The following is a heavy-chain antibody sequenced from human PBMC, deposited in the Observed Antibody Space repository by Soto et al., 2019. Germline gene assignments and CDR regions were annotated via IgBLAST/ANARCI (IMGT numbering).Heavy chain of an antibody. CDR3: ARGTATWLFPDAFDI. J-gene: IGHJ3*02. CDR1: GFTLSSYS. V-gene: IGHV3-21*06. Sequence: EVQLVESGGGLVKPGGSLRLSCAASGFTLSSYSMNWVRQAPGKGLEWVSSIDRSSNYIYYGASVKGRFTISRDNTKNTRYLQMSSLRAEDMAVYYCARGTATWLFPDAFDIWGQGTKVTVSS. CDR2: IDRSSNYI. D-gene: IGHD6-19*01.